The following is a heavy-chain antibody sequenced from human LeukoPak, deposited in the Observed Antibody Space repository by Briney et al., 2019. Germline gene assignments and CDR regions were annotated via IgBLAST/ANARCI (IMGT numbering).Heavy chain of an antibody. V-gene: IGHV3-23*01. CDR2: ISGSGGST. D-gene: IGHD3-9*01. J-gene: IGHJ3*02. CDR3: AKVDYDILTGNDAFDI. Sequence: GGSLRLSCAASRFTFSSFGMGWVRQAPGKGLEWVSAISGSGGSTYYADSVKGRFTISRDKSKNTLYLQMNSLRAEDTAVYYCAKVDYDILTGNDAFDIWGQGTMVTVSS. CDR1: RFTFSSFG.